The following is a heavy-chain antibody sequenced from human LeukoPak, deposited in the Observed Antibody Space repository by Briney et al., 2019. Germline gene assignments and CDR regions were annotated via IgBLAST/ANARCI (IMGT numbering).Heavy chain of an antibody. CDR1: GFTFSSHA. V-gene: IGHV3-30-3*01. CDR2: ISSDADTK. D-gene: IGHD5-12*01. J-gene: IGHJ4*02. Sequence: PGRSLRLSCAASGFTFSSHAMHWVRQAPGKGLEWVAVISSDADTKYYAEFVKGRFIISRDNSKNTLYLQMNSLRAEDTAVYYCARIPRKPYSGYDREFDYWGQGTLVTVSS. CDR3: ARIPRKPYSGYDREFDY.